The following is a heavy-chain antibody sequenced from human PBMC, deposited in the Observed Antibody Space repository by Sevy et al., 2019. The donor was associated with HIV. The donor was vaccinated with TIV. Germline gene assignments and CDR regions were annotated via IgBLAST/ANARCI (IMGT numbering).Heavy chain of an antibody. CDR2: MNHSGST. CDR1: GGSFSGYY. CDR3: ARGRTGYDY. D-gene: IGHD3-10*01. Sequence: SETLSLTCAVYGGSFSGYYWRWIRQPPGRGLEWIGEMNHSGSTNYNPSLKSRVTISVETSKNQFSLKLSSVTAVETAVYYCARGRTGYDYWGQGTLVTVSS. V-gene: IGHV4-34*01. J-gene: IGHJ4*02.